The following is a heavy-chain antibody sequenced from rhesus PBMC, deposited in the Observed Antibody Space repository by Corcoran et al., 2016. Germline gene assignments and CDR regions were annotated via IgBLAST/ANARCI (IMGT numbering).Heavy chain of an antibody. V-gene: IGHV3S5*01. D-gene: IGHD6-31*01. CDR1: GFTFSSYG. CDR2: SSYTGGST. J-gene: IGHJ4*01. CDR3: AKEITAAAAFDY. Sequence: EVQLVETGGGLVQPGGSLRLSCAASGFTFSSYGMGWVRQAPGKGLEWVSGSSYTGGSTYYADSVKGRFTISRDNSKNTLSLQMNSLRAEDTAVYYCAKEITAAAAFDYWGQGVLVTVSS.